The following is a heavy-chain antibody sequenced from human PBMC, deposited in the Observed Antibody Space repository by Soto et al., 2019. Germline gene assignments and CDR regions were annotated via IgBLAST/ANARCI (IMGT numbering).Heavy chain of an antibody. CDR3: AREYSSGWSGY. CDR2: IVPLLGTA. Sequence: QVHLVQSGAEVKKPGSSVKVSCKASGGTFSTSGISWVRQAPGQGLEWVGRIVPLLGTANYAQRFQGRVTITADESTSTAYMELSSLRSGDTAVYYCAREYSSGWSGYWGQGTLVAVSS. J-gene: IGHJ4*02. CDR1: GGTFSTSG. D-gene: IGHD6-19*01. V-gene: IGHV1-69*01.